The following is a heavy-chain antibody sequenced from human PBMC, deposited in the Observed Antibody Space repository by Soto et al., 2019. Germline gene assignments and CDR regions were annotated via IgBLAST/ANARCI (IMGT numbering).Heavy chain of an antibody. Sequence: PSETLSLTCAVSGYSISSGYYWGWIRQPPGKGLEWIGSIYHSGNTYYNPSLKGRVSISVDTSKNQFSLQLNSAIAADTAVFYCATAEYYYDSSGYCFHFDYWSQGALVTVSS. CDR1: GYSISSGYY. D-gene: IGHD3-22*01. CDR2: IYHSGNT. V-gene: IGHV4-38-2*01. CDR3: ATAEYYYDSSGYCFHFDY. J-gene: IGHJ4*02.